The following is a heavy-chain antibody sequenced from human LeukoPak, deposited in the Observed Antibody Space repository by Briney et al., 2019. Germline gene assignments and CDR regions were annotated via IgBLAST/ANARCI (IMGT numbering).Heavy chain of an antibody. V-gene: IGHV3-74*01. D-gene: IGHD1-26*01. J-gene: IGHJ4*02. CDR1: GFTFSSYW. Sequence: GGSLRLSCAASGFTFSSYWIHWVRQAPGEGLVWVSRINSDGSSTSYADSVKGRFTTSRDNAKNTVYLQMNSLRVEDTAVYYCVVPGSPFDYGGQGTLVTVSS. CDR2: INSDGSST. CDR3: VVPGSPFDY.